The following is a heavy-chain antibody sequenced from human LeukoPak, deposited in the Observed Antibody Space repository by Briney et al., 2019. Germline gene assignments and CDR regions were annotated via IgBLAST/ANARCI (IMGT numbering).Heavy chain of an antibody. CDR1: GGSISSYY. Sequence: PSVTLSLTCTVSGGSISSYYWSWIRQPPGKGLEWIGYIYYSGSTNYNPSLKSRVTISVDTSENQFSLKLSSVTAADTAVYYCARLKRDDFWSGYSYYFDYWGQGTLVTVSS. CDR3: ARLKRDDFWSGYSYYFDY. J-gene: IGHJ4*02. D-gene: IGHD3-3*01. V-gene: IGHV4-59*01. CDR2: IYYSGST.